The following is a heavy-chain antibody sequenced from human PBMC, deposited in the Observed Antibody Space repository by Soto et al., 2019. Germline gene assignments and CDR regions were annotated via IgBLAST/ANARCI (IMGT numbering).Heavy chain of an antibody. D-gene: IGHD6-19*01. J-gene: IGHJ4*02. CDR2: IYYSGST. Sequence: SETLSLTCTVSGGSVSSGSYYWSWIRQPPGKGLEWIGYIYYSGSTNYNPSLKSRVTISVDTSKNQFSLKLSSVTAADTALYFCASVYSGYSSGWYYFDYWGQGTLVTVSS. CDR1: GGSVSSGSYY. V-gene: IGHV4-61*01. CDR3: ASVYSGYSSGWYYFDY.